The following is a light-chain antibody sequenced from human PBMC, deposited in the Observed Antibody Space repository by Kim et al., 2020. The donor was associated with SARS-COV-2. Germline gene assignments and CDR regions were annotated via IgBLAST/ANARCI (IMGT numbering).Light chain of an antibody. V-gene: IGLV2-8*01. CDR1: SSDIGAYNY. J-gene: IGLJ3*02. CDR2: EVT. CDR3: CSYAGRKKV. Sequence: QSALTQPPSASGSPGQSVTISCSGTSSDIGAYNYVSWYQQHPGKAPKLLIYEVTTRPSGVPDRFSGSKSGNTASLTVSGLQAEDEADYYCCSYAGRKKVFGAGTQLTVL.